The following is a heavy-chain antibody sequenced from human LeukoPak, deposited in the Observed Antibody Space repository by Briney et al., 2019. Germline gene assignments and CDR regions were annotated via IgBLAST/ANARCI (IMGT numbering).Heavy chain of an antibody. CDR2: IYYSGST. CDR3: ARGGSGRVWFDP. J-gene: IGHJ5*02. V-gene: IGHV4-61*08. D-gene: IGHD2-15*01. Sequence: SQTLSLTCTVSGGSISSGGYYWSWLRQPPGKGLEWIGYIYYSGSTNYNPSLKSRVTISVDTSKNQFSLKLSSVTAADTAVYYCARGGSGRVWFDPWGQGTLVTVSS. CDR1: GGSISSGGYY.